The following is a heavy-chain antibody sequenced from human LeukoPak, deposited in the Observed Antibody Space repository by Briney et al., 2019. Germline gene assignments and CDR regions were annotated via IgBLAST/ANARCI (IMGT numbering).Heavy chain of an antibody. D-gene: IGHD3-22*01. V-gene: IGHV3-74*01. CDR3: AKDGYYYDTSGYWYDY. Sequence: PGGSLRLSCAASGFTFSSYWMHWVRQAPGKGLVWVARIRGDGSSISYADSVKGRFTISRDNAKNTLYLQMNSLRAEDTAVYYCAKDGYYYDTSGYWYDYWGQGTLVTVSS. J-gene: IGHJ4*02. CDR2: IRGDGSSI. CDR1: GFTFSSYW.